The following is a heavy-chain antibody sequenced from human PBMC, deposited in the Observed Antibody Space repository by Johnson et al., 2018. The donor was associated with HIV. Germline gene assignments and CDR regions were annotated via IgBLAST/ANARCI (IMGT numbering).Heavy chain of an antibody. Sequence: QELLVESGGGVVQPGRSLRLSCAASRFTFSSYAMHWVRQAPGKGLEWVAVISYDGSNKYYADSVKGRFTISRDNSKNTLYLQMNSLRAEDTAVYYCARGGLIVVVDGAFDIWGQGTMVTVSS. D-gene: IGHD2-21*01. CDR3: ARGGLIVVVDGAFDI. V-gene: IGHV3-30*04. J-gene: IGHJ3*02. CDR1: RFTFSSYA. CDR2: ISYDGSNK.